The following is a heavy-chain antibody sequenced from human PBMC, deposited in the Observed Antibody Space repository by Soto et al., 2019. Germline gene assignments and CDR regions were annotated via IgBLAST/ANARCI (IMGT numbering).Heavy chain of an antibody. CDR1: GGTFSSYA. Sequence: ASVKVSCKASGGTFSSYAISWVRQAPGQGLEWMGGIIPIFGTANYAQKFQGRVTITADESTSTAYMELSSLRSEDTAVYYCARHPHLGIVVVPAAMLGYYYYGMDVWGQGTTVTVSS. J-gene: IGHJ6*02. CDR2: IIPIFGTA. CDR3: ARHPHLGIVVVPAAMLGYYYYGMDV. D-gene: IGHD2-2*01. V-gene: IGHV1-69*13.